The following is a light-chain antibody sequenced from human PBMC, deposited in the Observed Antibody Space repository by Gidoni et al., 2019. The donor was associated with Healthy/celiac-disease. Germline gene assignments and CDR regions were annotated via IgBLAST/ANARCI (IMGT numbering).Light chain of an antibody. V-gene: IGKV1-39*01. CDR2: AAS. CDR1: QSISSY. J-gene: IGKJ4*01. Sequence: DIQMTQSPSSLSASVGDRVTITCRASQSISSYLNWYQQKPGKAPKLLIYAASSLQSGVPSRFSGSGSGTDFPLTISSLPPEDFATYYCQQSYSTPATFGGGTKVEIK. CDR3: QQSYSTPAT.